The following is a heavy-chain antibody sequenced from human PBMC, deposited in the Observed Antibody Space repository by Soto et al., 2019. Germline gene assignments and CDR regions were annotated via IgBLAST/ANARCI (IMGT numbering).Heavy chain of an antibody. V-gene: IGHV3-30*18. Sequence: GGSLRLSCAASGFTFSSYGMHWVRQAPGKGLEWVAVISYDGSNKYYADSVKGRFTISRDNSKNTLYLQMNSLRAEDTAVYYCAKDGDIVVVVAAYFDYWGQGTLVTVSS. D-gene: IGHD2-15*01. CDR2: ISYDGSNK. J-gene: IGHJ4*02. CDR3: AKDGDIVVVVAAYFDY. CDR1: GFTFSSYG.